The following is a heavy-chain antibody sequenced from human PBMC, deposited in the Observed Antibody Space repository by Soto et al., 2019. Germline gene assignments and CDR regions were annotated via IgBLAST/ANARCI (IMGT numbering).Heavy chain of an antibody. D-gene: IGHD2-8*02. CDR2: IIPILTTP. CDR3: ATSVGIAPTGEDGMDV. J-gene: IGHJ6*02. CDR1: GGTFSIYG. Sequence: QVQLVQSGAEVKKTGSSVKVSCKASGGTFSIYGFSWVRQAPGQGPEWMGGIIPILTTPNYAQKFQGRVTIVADEPTTTVYMELSSLKFEDTAVYYWATSVGIAPTGEDGMDVWGQGTSVTVSS. V-gene: IGHV1-69*01.